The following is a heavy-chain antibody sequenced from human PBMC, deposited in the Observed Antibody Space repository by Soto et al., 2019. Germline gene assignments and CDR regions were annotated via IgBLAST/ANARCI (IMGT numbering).Heavy chain of an antibody. D-gene: IGHD1-1*01. J-gene: IGHJ5*02. Sequence: GGSLRLSCAASGFTFSSYAMSWVRQAPGKGLEWVSAISGSGGSTYYADSVKGRFTISRDNSKNTLYLQMNSLRAEDTAVYYCARGTDGYNWFDPWGQGTLVTVSS. CDR1: GFTFSSYA. CDR3: ARGTDGYNWFDP. V-gene: IGHV3-23*01. CDR2: ISGSGGST.